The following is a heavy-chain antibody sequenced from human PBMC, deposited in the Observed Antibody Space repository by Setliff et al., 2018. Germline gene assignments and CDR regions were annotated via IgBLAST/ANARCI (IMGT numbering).Heavy chain of an antibody. CDR3: AISTLSICTGGSCPNAFGV. Sequence: ASVKVSCKASGYIFNSYGISWVRQAPGQGLEWMGWISSYNDVTNYAQRFQGRVTMTTDTSTSATYMELRSLRSDDTAVYYCAISTLSICTGGSCPNAFGVWGQGTMVTVSS. D-gene: IGHD2-8*02. J-gene: IGHJ3*01. CDR1: GYIFNSYG. CDR2: ISSYNDVT. V-gene: IGHV1-18*01.